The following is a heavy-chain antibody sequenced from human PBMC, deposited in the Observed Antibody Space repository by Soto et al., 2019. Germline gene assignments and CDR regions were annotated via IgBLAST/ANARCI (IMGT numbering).Heavy chain of an antibody. V-gene: IGHV4-61*01. Sequence: LSLTCTVSGGSVSSGSHYWNWIRQPPGKGLEWIGYIYHSGSTNYNPSLRSRVTISVDTSKNQFSLKLSSVTAADTAVYYCASSLGYSYGYGNYWGQGTLVTVSS. CDR1: GGSVSSGSHY. CDR3: ASSLGYSYGYGNY. CDR2: IYHSGST. D-gene: IGHD5-18*01. J-gene: IGHJ4*02.